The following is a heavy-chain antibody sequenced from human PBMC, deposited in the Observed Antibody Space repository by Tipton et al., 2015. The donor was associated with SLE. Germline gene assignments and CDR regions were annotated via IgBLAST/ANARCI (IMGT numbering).Heavy chain of an antibody. Sequence: TLSLTCTVSGGSVSSGSYDWSWIRQPPGKGLEWIGYIYYSGSTNYNPSLKSRVTISVDTSKNQFSLKLSSVTAADTAVYYCAREAVADGFDIWGQGTMVTISS. CDR3: AREAVADGFDI. CDR1: GGSVSSGSYD. V-gene: IGHV4-61*01. D-gene: IGHD6-19*01. CDR2: IYYSGST. J-gene: IGHJ3*02.